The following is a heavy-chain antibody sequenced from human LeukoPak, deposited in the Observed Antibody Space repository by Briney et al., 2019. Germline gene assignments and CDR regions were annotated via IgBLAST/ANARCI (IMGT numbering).Heavy chain of an antibody. CDR3: ARDYELGTPGTAYEYLDS. Sequence: ASVKVSCKASGYTFTGYFMHWVRQAPGQGLEWMGWINPNSGGTSYPQKFQGRVTMTRDTSMTTAYMELSRLRSDDTAIYYCARDYELGTPGTAYEYLDSWGQGTLVTVSS. D-gene: IGHD1-1*01. J-gene: IGHJ4*02. CDR1: GYTFTGYF. CDR2: INPNSGGT. V-gene: IGHV1-2*02.